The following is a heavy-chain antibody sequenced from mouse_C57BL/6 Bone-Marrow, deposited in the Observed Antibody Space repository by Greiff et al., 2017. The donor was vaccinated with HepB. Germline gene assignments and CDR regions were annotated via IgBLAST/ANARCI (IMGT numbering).Heavy chain of an antibody. D-gene: IGHD1-1*01. Sequence: EVMLVESGGGLVKPGGSLKLSCAASGFTFSSYAMSWVRQTPEKRLEWVATISDGGSYTYYPDNVKGRFTISRDNAKNNLYLQMSHLKSEDTAMYYCARALTYGSSYDAMDYWGQGTSVTVSS. CDR1: GFTFSSYA. CDR2: ISDGGSYT. V-gene: IGHV5-4*03. CDR3: ARALTYGSSYDAMDY. J-gene: IGHJ4*01.